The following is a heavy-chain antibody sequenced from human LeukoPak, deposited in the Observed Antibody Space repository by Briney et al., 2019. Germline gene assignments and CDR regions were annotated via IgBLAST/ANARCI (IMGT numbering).Heavy chain of an antibody. CDR3: GKHDSASDY. CDR2: ISSTSSYM. Sequence: PGGSLRLSCSASGFDLSPYTMNWVRQAPGKGLEWVASISSTSSYMYYGDSLKGRFTISGDNAKNTLYLQLGSLRVEDTAVYYCGKHDSASDYWGQGTLVTVSS. D-gene: IGHD1-26*01. CDR1: GFDLSPYT. V-gene: IGHV3-21*01. J-gene: IGHJ4*02.